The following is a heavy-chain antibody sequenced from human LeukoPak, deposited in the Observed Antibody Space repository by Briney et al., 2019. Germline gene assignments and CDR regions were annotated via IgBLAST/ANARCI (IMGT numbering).Heavy chain of an antibody. CDR2: INHSGST. CDR1: GGSFSGYY. V-gene: IGHV4-34*01. J-gene: IGHJ6*02. Sequence: SSETLSLTCAVYGGSFSGYYWSWIRQPPGKGLEWIGEINHSGSTNYNPSLKSRVTISVDTSKNQFSLKLSSVTAADTAVYYCARDLAARPYYYYYYGMDVWGQGTTVTVSS. CDR3: ARDLAARPYYYYYYGMDV. D-gene: IGHD6-6*01.